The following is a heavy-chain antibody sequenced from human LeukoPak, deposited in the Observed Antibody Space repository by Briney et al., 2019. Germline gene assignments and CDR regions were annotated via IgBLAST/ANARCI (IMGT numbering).Heavy chain of an antibody. D-gene: IGHD1-26*01. CDR1: GGSISSSNW. V-gene: IGHV4-4*02. CDR2: IYHSGST. J-gene: IGHJ3*02. CDR3: ARERVGATQDAFDI. Sequence: PSGTLSLTCAVSGGSISSSNWWSWVRQPPGKGLEWIGEIYHSGSTNYNPSLKSRVTISVDKSKNQFSLKLSSVTAADTAVYYCARERVGATQDAFDIWGQGTMVTVSS.